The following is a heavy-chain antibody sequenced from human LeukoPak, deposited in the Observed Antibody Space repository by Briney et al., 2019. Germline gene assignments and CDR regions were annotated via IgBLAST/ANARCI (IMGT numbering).Heavy chain of an antibody. Sequence: ASVKVSCKASGGTFSSYAISWVRQAPGQGLEWMGWISAYNGNTNYAQKLQGRVTMTTDTSTSTAYMELRSLRSDDTVVYYCARARYFDWLGDFDYWGQGTLVTVSS. J-gene: IGHJ4*02. D-gene: IGHD3-9*01. CDR2: ISAYNGNT. CDR1: GGTFSSYA. V-gene: IGHV1-18*01. CDR3: ARARYFDWLGDFDY.